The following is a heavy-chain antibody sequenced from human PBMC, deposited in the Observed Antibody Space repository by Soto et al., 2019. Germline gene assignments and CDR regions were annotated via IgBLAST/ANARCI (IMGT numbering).Heavy chain of an antibody. V-gene: IGHV1-3*01. D-gene: IGHD5-18*01. CDR1: GYTFSSYG. CDR3: ARDTALIQYYYYGMDV. Sequence: AASVKVSCKASGYTFSSYGMHWVRQAPGQRLEWMGWMNAGNGDTKYSQKFQGRFSITRDTSATTAFMELSSLRSEDTAVYYCARDTALIQYYYYGMDVWGQGTTVTVSS. J-gene: IGHJ6*02. CDR2: MNAGNGDT.